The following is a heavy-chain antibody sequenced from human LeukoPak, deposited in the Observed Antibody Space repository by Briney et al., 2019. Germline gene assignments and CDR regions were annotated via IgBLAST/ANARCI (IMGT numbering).Heavy chain of an antibody. CDR1: GDTASSNSAA. CDR3: ARVGSSGWYYFDY. D-gene: IGHD6-19*01. CDR2: TYYRSKWYN. J-gene: IGHJ4*02. V-gene: IGHV6-1*01. Sequence: SQTLSLTCAISGDTASSNSAAWNLIRQSPSRGLEWLGRTYYRSKWYNDYAVSVKSRITINPDTSKNQFSLQLNSVTPEDTAVYYCARVGSSGWYYFDYWGQGTLVTVSS.